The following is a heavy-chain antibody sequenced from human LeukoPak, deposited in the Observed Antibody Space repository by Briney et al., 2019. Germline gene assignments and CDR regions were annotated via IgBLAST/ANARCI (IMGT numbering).Heavy chain of an antibody. CDR1: GGSISSYY. CDR2: IYYSGST. Sequence: PSETLSLTCTVSGGSISSYYWSWIRQPPGKGLEWIGYIYYSGSTNYNPSLKSRVTISVDTSKNQFSLKLGSVTAADTAVYYCARAGDGMDVWGQGTTVTVSS. CDR3: ARAGDGMDV. V-gene: IGHV4-59*01. D-gene: IGHD7-27*01. J-gene: IGHJ6*02.